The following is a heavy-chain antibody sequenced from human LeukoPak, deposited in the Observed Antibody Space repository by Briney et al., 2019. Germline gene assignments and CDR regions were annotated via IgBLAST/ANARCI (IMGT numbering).Heavy chain of an antibody. CDR1: GFTFSSYA. CDR3: AREYCSSTSCRNPPDY. J-gene: IGHJ4*02. D-gene: IGHD2-2*01. V-gene: IGHV3-30-3*01. CDR2: ISYDGSNK. Sequence: GGSLGLSCAASGFTFSSYAMHWVRQAPGKGLEWVAVISYDGSNKYYADSVKGRFTISRDNSKNTLYLQMNSLRAEDTAVYYCAREYCSSTSCRNPPDYWGQGTRVTVSS.